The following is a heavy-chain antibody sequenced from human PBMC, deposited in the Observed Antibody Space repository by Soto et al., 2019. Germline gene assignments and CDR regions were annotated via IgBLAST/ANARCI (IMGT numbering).Heavy chain of an antibody. CDR3: ARVGPQRYCSRARCPTDY. J-gene: IGHJ4*02. D-gene: IGHD2-2*01. CDR2: INPSGGST. V-gene: IGHV1-46*01. CDR1: GYTFTSYY. Sequence: ASVKVSCKASGYTFTSYYMHWVRQAPGQGLEWMGIINPSGGSTSYAQKFQGRVTMTRNTSISTAYMELSSLRSEDTAVYYCARVGPQRYCSRARCPTDYCGQGPLVTVSS.